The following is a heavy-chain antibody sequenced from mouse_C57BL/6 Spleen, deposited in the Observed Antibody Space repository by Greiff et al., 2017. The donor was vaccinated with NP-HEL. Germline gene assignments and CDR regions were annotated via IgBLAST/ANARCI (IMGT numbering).Heavy chain of an antibody. V-gene: IGHV2-2*01. CDR2: IWSGGST. Sequence: QVQLQQSGPGLVQPSQSLSITCTVSGFSLTSYGVHWVRQSPGKGLEWLGVIWSGGSTDYNAAFISRLSISKDNSKSQVFFKMNSLQADDTAIYYCARGGTTVVAPDYWGQGTTLTVSS. CDR1: GFSLTSYG. CDR3: ARGGTTVVAPDY. J-gene: IGHJ2*01. D-gene: IGHD1-1*01.